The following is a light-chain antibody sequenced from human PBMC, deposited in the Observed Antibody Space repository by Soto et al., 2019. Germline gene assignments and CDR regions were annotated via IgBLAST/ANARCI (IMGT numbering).Light chain of an antibody. Sequence: QCVLTQPRPVSGSPGQSVTISCTGTSSDVGGYNYVSWYQQHPGKAPKLMIYDVSKRPSGVPDRFSGSKSGNTASLTISGLQAEDEADYYCCSYAGRYSVFGGGTKVTVL. J-gene: IGLJ2*01. CDR1: SSDVGGYNY. V-gene: IGLV2-11*01. CDR2: DVS. CDR3: CSYAGRYSV.